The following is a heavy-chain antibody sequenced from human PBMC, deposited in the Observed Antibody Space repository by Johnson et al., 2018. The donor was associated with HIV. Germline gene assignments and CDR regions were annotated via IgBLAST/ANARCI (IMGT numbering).Heavy chain of an antibody. CDR3: ARLRSEAQFDAFDI. CDR1: GFTFNSYT. J-gene: IGHJ3*02. V-gene: IGHV3-30-3*01. D-gene: IGHD5-24*01. CDR2: ISYDGNNK. Sequence: QVQLVESGGGLVQPGGSLRLSCAASGFTFNSYTLHWVRQAPGKGLEWVAVISYDGNNKYYADSVKGRFTISRDNAKNSLDLQMNSLRAEETAVYYCARLRSEAQFDAFDIWGQGTMVTVSS.